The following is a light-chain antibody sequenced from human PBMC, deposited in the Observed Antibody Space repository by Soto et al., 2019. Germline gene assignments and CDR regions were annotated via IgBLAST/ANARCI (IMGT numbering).Light chain of an antibody. CDR1: QSVLYSTNNKNY. CDR3: QPYYMTPPT. V-gene: IGKV4-1*01. Sequence: DIVMTQSPDSLAVSLGERATINCKSSQSVLYSTNNKNYLAWYQQKPGQPPKLLIYWATTRESGVPDRFSGSESGKQFSLNISILHAEEVASNDCQPYYMTPPTFGGGTQVEIK. J-gene: IGKJ4*01. CDR2: WAT.